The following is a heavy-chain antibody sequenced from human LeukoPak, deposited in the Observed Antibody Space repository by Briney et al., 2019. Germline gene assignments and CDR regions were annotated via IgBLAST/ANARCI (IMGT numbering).Heavy chain of an antibody. J-gene: IGHJ4*02. CDR1: GGSISSQY. V-gene: IGHV4-4*09. CDR3: ARQTPYHGNHYFDY. D-gene: IGHD1-14*01. CDR2: IDPTGLT. Sequence: SETLSLTCTVSGGSISSQYWSWIRQSPGKGLEWIGYIDPTGLTSYNPSLNSRVTISEDTSKNQFSLKGRSVTTADTAVYFCARQTPYHGNHYFDYWGQGTLVTVSS.